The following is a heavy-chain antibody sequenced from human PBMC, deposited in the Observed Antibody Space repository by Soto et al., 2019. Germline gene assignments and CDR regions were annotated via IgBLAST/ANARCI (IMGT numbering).Heavy chain of an antibody. D-gene: IGHD4-17*01. V-gene: IGHV3-23*01. CDR3: AILRGLRKF. Sequence: EVPLLESGGGLVQPGGSLSLSCAASGFSFSTHTLSWVRQAPGKGLVWLSSIGASGDATYYADSVKGRFTISRDNSEDTVSLQMNSLRVDDTAVYYCAILRGLRKFWGQGTLVTVSS. CDR1: GFSFSTHT. CDR2: IGASGDAT. J-gene: IGHJ4*02.